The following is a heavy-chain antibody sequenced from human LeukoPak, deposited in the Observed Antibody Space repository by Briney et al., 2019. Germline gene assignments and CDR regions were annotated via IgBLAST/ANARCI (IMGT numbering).Heavy chain of an antibody. CDR3: ARGIAAPGTMGYYSYMDV. D-gene: IGHD6-13*01. J-gene: IGHJ6*03. V-gene: IGHV4-4*07. CDR2: IYTSGST. CDR1: GGSISSYY. Sequence: SETLSLTCTVSGGSISSYYWSWIRQPAGKGLEWIGRIYTSGSTNYNPSLKSRVTMSVDTSKNQFSLKLSSVTAADTAVYYCARGIAAPGTMGYYSYMDVWGKGTTVTVSS.